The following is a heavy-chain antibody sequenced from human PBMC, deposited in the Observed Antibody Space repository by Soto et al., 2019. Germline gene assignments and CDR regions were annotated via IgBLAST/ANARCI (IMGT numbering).Heavy chain of an antibody. CDR3: ARSGSGSGWL. CDR2: IYYSGST. Sequence: XTLSLPCTVSGGSLSSGRFYWSWIRQPPGKGLEWIGYIYYSGSTKYNPSLRSRVTISVDTSKNQFSLKLTSVTAGDTAVYYCARSGSGSGWLGGQGTLGTVS. V-gene: IGHV4-61*01. CDR1: GGSLSSGRFY. J-gene: IGHJ4*02. D-gene: IGHD6-19*01.